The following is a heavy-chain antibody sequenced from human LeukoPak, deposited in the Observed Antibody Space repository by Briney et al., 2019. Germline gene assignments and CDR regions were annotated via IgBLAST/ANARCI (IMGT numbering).Heavy chain of an antibody. Sequence: SETLSLTCTVSGGSISSSNYYWGWIRQPPGKGLEWIGSIYYSGSTYYNPSLKSRVTISVDTSKNQFSLKVSSVTAADTAVYYCARASHCSSTSCYFDPWGQGTLVTVSS. CDR2: IYYSGST. V-gene: IGHV4-39*01. D-gene: IGHD2-2*01. CDR3: ARASHCSSTSCYFDP. CDR1: GGSISSSNYY. J-gene: IGHJ5*02.